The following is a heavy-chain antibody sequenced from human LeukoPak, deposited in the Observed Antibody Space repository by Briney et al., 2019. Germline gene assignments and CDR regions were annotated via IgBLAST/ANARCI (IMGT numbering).Heavy chain of an antibody. Sequence: SVKVSCKASGGTFSSYAISWVRQAPGQGLEWMGGIIPIFGTANYAQKFQGRVTITTDESTSTAYMELSSLRSEDTAVYYCASHIAAAAPVDCWGQGTLVSVSS. CDR2: IIPIFGTA. D-gene: IGHD6-13*01. V-gene: IGHV1-69*05. J-gene: IGHJ4*02. CDR1: GGTFSSYA. CDR3: ASHIAAAAPVDC.